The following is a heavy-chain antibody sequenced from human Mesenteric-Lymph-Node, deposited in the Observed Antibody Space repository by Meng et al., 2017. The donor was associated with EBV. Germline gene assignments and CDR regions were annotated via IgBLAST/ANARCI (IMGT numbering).Heavy chain of an antibody. V-gene: IGHV3-30-3*02. Sequence: VQLVESXXALVQXGGSLRLSXAVSGFTFSSYAMHWVRQAPGKGLEWVTLISYDGSKKYYAASVKGRFTISRDNSKNTVNLQMNSLRAEDTAVYYCAKIEKVGATKAPFDSWGQGVLVTVSS. D-gene: IGHD1-26*01. CDR1: GFTFSSYA. CDR3: AKIEKVGATKAPFDS. J-gene: IGHJ4*02. CDR2: ISYDGSKK.